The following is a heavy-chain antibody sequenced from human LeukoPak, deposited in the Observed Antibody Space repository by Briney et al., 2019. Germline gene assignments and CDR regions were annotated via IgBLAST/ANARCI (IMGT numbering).Heavy chain of an antibody. J-gene: IGHJ4*02. CDR1: GGAFSGYY. CDR3: AGGGYYDSSGYYYYFDY. V-gene: IGHV4-34*01. D-gene: IGHD3-22*01. CDR2: INHSGST. Sequence: SQTLSLTCAVYGGAFSGYYWSWVCQPPGKGLEWIGEINHSGSTNYNTSLKSRVTISVDTSKNQFSLKLSSVTAADTAVYYCAGGGYYDSSGYYYYFDYWGQGTLVTVSS.